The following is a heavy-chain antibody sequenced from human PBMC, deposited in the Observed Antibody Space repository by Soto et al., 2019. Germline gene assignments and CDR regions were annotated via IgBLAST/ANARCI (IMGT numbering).Heavy chain of an antibody. D-gene: IGHD1-26*01. CDR2: IRSEASSYAT. CDR1: GFTFSGSA. V-gene: IGHV3-73*01. J-gene: IGHJ4*02. Sequence: PGGSLRLSCAASGFTFSGSAIHWVRQASGKGLEWVGRIRSEASSYATAYAASVKGRFAISRDDSKNTAYLQMDSLKTEDTAVYYCTRRDTGIVGSTLDFDYWSQGTLVTVSS. CDR3: TRRDTGIVGSTLDFDY.